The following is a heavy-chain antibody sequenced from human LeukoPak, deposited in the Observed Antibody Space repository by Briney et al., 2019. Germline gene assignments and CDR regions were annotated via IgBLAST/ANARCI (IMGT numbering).Heavy chain of an antibody. CDR2: ISSSSSYI. D-gene: IGHD2-2*01. CDR3: ARDPHEHQLHSPTYYYYGMDV. CDR1: GFTFSSYS. J-gene: IGHJ6*02. Sequence: GGSLRLSCAASGFTFSSYSMNWVRQAPGKGLEWVSSISSSSSYIYYADSVKGRFTISRDNAKSSLYLQMNSLRAEDTAVYYCARDPHEHQLHSPTYYYYGMDVWGQGTTVTVSS. V-gene: IGHV3-21*01.